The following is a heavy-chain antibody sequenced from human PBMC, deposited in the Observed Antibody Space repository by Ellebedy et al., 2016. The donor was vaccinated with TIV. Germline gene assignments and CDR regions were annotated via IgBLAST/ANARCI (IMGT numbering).Heavy chain of an antibody. V-gene: IGHV3-21*01. Sequence: PGGSLRLSCAASEFTFSSYSMNWVRQAPGKGLERVSSISSSSSYIYYGDSVKGRFTISRDNAKNSLYLQMNSLRAEDTAVYYCARDLDLFIGYFDYWGQGTLVSVSS. J-gene: IGHJ4*02. CDR3: ARDLDLFIGYFDY. D-gene: IGHD3-9*01. CDR1: EFTFSSYS. CDR2: ISSSSSYI.